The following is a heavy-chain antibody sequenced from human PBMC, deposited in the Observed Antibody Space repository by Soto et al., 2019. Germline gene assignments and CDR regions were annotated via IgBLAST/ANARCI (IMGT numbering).Heavy chain of an antibody. Sequence: GGSLRLSCAASGFTFSGSAMHWVRQASGKGLEWVGRIRSKANSYATAYAASVKGRFTISRDDSKNTAYLQMNSLKTEDTAVYYCTRHSDDIWSGSPRYYYYYGMDVWGQGTTVTVSS. V-gene: IGHV3-73*01. D-gene: IGHD3-3*01. CDR1: GFTFSGSA. CDR3: TRHSDDIWSGSPRYYYYYGMDV. J-gene: IGHJ6*02. CDR2: IRSKANSYAT.